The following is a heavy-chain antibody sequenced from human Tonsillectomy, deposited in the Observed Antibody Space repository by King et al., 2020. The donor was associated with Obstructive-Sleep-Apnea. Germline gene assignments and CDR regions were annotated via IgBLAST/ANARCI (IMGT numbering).Heavy chain of an antibody. V-gene: IGHV4-59*01. CDR1: GGSISTYY. CDR3: ARTGVVPAADFQH. CDR2: IYYSGST. J-gene: IGHJ1*01. D-gene: IGHD2-2*01. Sequence: VQLQESGPGLVKPSETLSLTCTVSGGSISTYYWSWIRQPPGKGLEWIGDIYYSGSTNYNPSLKSRVTISVDTSKNQFSLKLSSVTAADTAVYYCARTGVVPAADFQHWGQGTLVTVSS.